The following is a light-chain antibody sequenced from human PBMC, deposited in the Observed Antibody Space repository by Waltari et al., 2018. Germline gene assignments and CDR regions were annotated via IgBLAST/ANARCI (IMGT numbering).Light chain of an antibody. CDR1: QTIRTY. CDR3: QTRFSTPRK. Sequence: DIQMTQSPSSLSASVGDRITISCRASQTIRTYLNWYQQRPGEATKILISAASTLRGWAPTRFSGRGYGTDFNFTISRLQPEDFATYDGQTRFSTPRKFGGGTRVEIK. J-gene: IGKJ4*02. CDR2: AAS. V-gene: IGKV1-39*01.